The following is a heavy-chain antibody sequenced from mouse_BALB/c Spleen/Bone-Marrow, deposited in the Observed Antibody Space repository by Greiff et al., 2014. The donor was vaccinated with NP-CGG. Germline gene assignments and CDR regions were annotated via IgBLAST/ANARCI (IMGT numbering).Heavy chain of an antibody. CDR2: ILPGSGST. CDR1: GYTFSSYW. Sequence: LVESGAELMKPGASVKISCKATGYTFSSYWIEWVKQGPGHGLEWIGEILPGSGSTNYNEKFKGKATFTADTSSNTAYMQQSSRTAEDSAVYDCARTYYAYAGCVYWGQGTLVT. CDR3: ARTYYAYAGCVY. V-gene: IGHV1-9*01. D-gene: IGHD2-9*01. J-gene: IGHJ3*01.